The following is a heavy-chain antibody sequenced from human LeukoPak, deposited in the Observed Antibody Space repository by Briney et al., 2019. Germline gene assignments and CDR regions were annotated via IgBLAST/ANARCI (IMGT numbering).Heavy chain of an antibody. J-gene: IGHJ3*01. CDR3: AKYISDSVDDALDL. V-gene: IGHV3-23*01. CDR2: ISDGDGST. Sequence: PGGSLRLSCAASGFTFSNYAMSWVRQTPGKGLEWVSGISDGDGSTYNADSVDGRFTISRDNSKTTLSLEMLGLRADDAVVYYCAKYISDSVDDALDLWGPGTMVIVS. D-gene: IGHD4-11*01. CDR1: GFTFSNYA.